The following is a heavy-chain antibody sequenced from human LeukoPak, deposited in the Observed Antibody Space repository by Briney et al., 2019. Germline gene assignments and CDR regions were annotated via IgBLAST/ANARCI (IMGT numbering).Heavy chain of an antibody. CDR1: GFTFSDYT. J-gene: IGHJ4*02. D-gene: IGHD6-13*01. V-gene: IGHV3-30*04. Sequence: GGSLRLPCAASGFTFSDYTTQWVRQAPGKGREWVALLPPDGSYQYYADSLKGRFTISRDNFKNALYLQMNSLRLEDTAVYYCARGLHDRSWYGAHWGQGTLLSVSS. CDR2: LPPDGSYQ. CDR3: ARGLHDRSWYGAH.